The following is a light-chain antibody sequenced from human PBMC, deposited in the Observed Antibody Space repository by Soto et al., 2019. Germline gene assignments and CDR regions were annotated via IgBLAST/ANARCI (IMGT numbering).Light chain of an antibody. CDR3: QQYNSYPLT. J-gene: IGKJ4*01. CDR2: KAS. Sequence: DIQMTQSPSTLSASVGDGVSITCRASQSISVWLAWYQQKPGKAPKLLIYKASSLESGVPSRFSGSGSGTEFTLTISSLQPDDFATYYCQQYNSYPLTLGGGTKVDIK. CDR1: QSISVW. V-gene: IGKV1-5*03.